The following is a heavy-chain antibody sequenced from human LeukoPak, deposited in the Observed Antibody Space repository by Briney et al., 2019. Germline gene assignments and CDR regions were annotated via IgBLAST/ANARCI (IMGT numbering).Heavy chain of an antibody. J-gene: IGHJ5*02. CDR1: GGSISSYY. CDR3: SREGWDYGDFPNWFDP. D-gene: IGHD4-17*01. V-gene: IGHV4-59*01. CDR2: IYYSGST. Sequence: PSETLSLTCTVSGGSISSYYWSWIRQPPGKGLEWLGYIYYSGSTNYNPSLKSRVTIPVDTSKNHSSRKLNSPTSADTACYFCSREGWDYGDFPNWFDPWGQGTLVTVSS.